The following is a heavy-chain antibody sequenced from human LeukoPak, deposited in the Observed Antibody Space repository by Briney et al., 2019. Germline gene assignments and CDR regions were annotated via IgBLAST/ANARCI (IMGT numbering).Heavy chain of an antibody. CDR1: GGSLSSSSYY. CDR2: IYYSGST. V-gene: IGHV4-39*01. Sequence: PSETLSLTCTVSGGSLSSSSYYWGWIRQPPGTGLEWLGSIYYSGSTYYNPSLKSRVTISVDTSKNQFSLKLSSVTAADTAVYYCARRTSGLYGWARVYYFDYWGQGTLVTVSS. D-gene: IGHD4-17*01. J-gene: IGHJ4*02. CDR3: ARRTSGLYGWARVYYFDY.